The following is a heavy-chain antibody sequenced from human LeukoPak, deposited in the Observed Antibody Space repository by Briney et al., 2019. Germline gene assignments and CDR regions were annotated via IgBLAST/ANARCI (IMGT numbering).Heavy chain of an antibody. D-gene: IGHD2-15*01. CDR2: ISGSGGST. V-gene: IGHV3-23*01. CDR1: GFTFSSYA. CDR3: AKGIHCSGGSCYYPFDY. J-gene: IGHJ4*02. Sequence: GGSLRLSCAASGFTFSSYAMSWVRQAPGKGLEWVSAISGSGGSTYYADSVKGRFTISTDNSKNTLYLQMNSLRAEDTAVYYCAKGIHCSGGSCYYPFDYWGQGTLVTVSS.